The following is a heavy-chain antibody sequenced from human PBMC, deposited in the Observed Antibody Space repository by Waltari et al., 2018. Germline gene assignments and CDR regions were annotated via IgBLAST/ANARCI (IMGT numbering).Heavy chain of an antibody. Sequence: QVHLMQSVGGVVQSGRSLRLSCAAYGFMSRGSGLPGVRQAPGKGLEWVAVISHEGRKEYYGDAVKGRFNISRDNSKNIVYLQMNSLRGDDTAVYHCAKADGNPWNFEYYGMDVWGPGTTVTVSS. CDR2: ISHEGRKE. D-gene: IGHD3-16*01. CDR3: AKADGNPWNFEYYGMDV. CDR1: GFMSRGSG. V-gene: IGHV3-30*18. J-gene: IGHJ6*02.